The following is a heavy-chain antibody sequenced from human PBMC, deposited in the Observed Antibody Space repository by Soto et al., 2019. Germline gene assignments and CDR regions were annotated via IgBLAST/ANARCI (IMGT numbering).Heavy chain of an antibody. Sequence: GASVKVSCKASGYTFTSYYMHWVRQAPGQGLEWMGIINPSGGTANYAQKFQGRVTITADESTSTAYMELSSLRSEDTAVYYCARYQVPAAMVYYYYYGMDVWGQGTTVTVSS. D-gene: IGHD2-2*01. V-gene: IGHV1-46*01. J-gene: IGHJ6*02. CDR3: ARYQVPAAMVYYYYYGMDV. CDR1: GYTFTSYY. CDR2: INPSGGTA.